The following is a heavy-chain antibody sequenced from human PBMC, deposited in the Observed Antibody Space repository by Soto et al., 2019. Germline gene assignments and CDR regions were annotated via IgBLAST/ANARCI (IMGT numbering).Heavy chain of an antibody. CDR1: GGTFSSYA. V-gene: IGHV1-69*01. D-gene: IGHD2-21*02. CDR3: ARDSTYCGGDCSQFDY. J-gene: IGHJ4*02. Sequence: QVPLVQSGAEVKKPGSSVKVSCKASGGTFSSYAISWVRQAPGQGLEWMGGIIPIFGTANYAQKFQGRVTITADESTSTAYMELCSLRSEDTAVYYCARDSTYCGGDCSQFDYWGQGTLVTVSS. CDR2: IIPIFGTA.